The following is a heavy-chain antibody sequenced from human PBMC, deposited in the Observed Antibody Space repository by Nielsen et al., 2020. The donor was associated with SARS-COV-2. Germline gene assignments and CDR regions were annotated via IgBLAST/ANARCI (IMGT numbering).Heavy chain of an antibody. CDR3: AKDGVVRGDALDL. Sequence: GESLKISCAASGFTFSSYGMHWVRQAPGKGLEWVAVIWYDGSNKYYADSVKRRFSISRDNSKNTLFLQMHSLRVEDTAVYYCAKDGVVRGDALDLWGQGTMVTVSS. V-gene: IGHV3-33*06. CDR2: IWYDGSNK. J-gene: IGHJ3*01. D-gene: IGHD3-10*01. CDR1: GFTFSSYG.